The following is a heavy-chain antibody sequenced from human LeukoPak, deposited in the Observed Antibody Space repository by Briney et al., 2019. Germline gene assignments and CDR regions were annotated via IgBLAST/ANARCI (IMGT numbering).Heavy chain of an antibody. D-gene: IGHD6-13*01. J-gene: IGHJ5*02. CDR3: ARDGRIAAADANWFDP. Sequence: GGSLRLSCAASGFTFSSYGMHWVRQAPGKGLEWVAFIRYDGSNKYYADSVKGRFTISRDNSKNTLYLQMNSLRAEDTAVYYCARDGRIAAADANWFDPWGQGTLVTVSS. V-gene: IGHV3-30*02. CDR2: IRYDGSNK. CDR1: GFTFSSYG.